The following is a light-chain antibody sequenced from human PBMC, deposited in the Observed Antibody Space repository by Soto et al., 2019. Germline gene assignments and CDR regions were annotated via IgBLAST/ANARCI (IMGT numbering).Light chain of an antibody. CDR2: GAS. J-gene: IGKJ1*01. V-gene: IGKV3-20*01. CDR1: QSVSSNF. CDR3: HXXGSSPRT. Sequence: EIVLTQSPGTLSLSPGDXXTLSCRASQSVSSNFLAWYQQKPGQAPRLLIYGASIRATGIPDRFSGSGSGTDFTLTIRRLEPEXXAMYFXHXXGSSPRTFGQGTKVEIK.